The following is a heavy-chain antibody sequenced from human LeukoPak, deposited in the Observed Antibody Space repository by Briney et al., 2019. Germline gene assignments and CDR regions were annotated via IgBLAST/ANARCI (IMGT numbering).Heavy chain of an antibody. Sequence: GGSLRLSCAASGFTFSNYSMNWVRQAPGKGLEWISYISSSGSAIYYADSVKGQFTISRDNAKNSLYLQMSSLRAEDTAVYYCARVHYYDSSGFDYWGQGTLVTVSS. CDR2: ISSSGSAI. J-gene: IGHJ4*02. CDR3: ARVHYYDSSGFDY. CDR1: GFTFSNYS. V-gene: IGHV3-48*04. D-gene: IGHD3-22*01.